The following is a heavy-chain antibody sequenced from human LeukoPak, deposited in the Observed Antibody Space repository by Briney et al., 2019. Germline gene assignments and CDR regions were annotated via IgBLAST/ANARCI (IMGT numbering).Heavy chain of an antibody. CDR2: IDRDGSRI. Sequence: GGSLRLSCAVSGFTFSSYWMHWVRQAPGKGLVWVSRIDRDGSRINYTDSVKGRFTISRDNGKNTLFLQMNSLRAEDAAVYYCVRGNDYGGPHYWGQGTLVTVSS. CDR3: VRGNDYGGPHY. V-gene: IGHV3-74*01. J-gene: IGHJ4*02. CDR1: GFTFSSYW. D-gene: IGHD4-23*01.